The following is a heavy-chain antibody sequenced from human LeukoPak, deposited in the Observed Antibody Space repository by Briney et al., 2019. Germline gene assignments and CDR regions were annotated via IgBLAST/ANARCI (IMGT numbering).Heavy chain of an antibody. D-gene: IGHD1-1*01. CDR3: ARGVGRTGWCGGWKFDP. V-gene: IGHV4-59*01. CDR2: IYYSGST. CDR1: GGSISSYY. Sequence: SETLSLTCTVSGGSISSYYWSWIRQPPGKGLEWIGYIYYSGSTSYNPSLKSRVTISVDTSKNQFSLKLSSVTASDTAVYYCARGVGRTGWCGGWKFDPWGQGTLVTVSS. J-gene: IGHJ5*02.